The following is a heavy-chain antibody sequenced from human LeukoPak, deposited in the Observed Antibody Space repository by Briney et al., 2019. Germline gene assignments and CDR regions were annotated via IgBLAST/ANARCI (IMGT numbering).Heavy chain of an antibody. CDR2: IYSSGST. CDR1: GGSIGNYY. CDR3: ARVSVSGTYDY. V-gene: IGHV4-4*07. D-gene: IGHD1-26*01. Sequence: SETLSLTCTVSGGSIGNYYWSWIRQPAGKGLEWIGRIYSSGSTNYNPSLKSRVTMSVDTSKNQFSLKLSSVTAADTAVYYCARVSVSGTYDYWGQGTLVTVSS. J-gene: IGHJ4*02.